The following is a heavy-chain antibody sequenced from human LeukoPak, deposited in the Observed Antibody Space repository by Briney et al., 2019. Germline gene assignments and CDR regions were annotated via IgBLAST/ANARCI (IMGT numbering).Heavy chain of an antibody. CDR2: ISPNNGGT. CDR1: GYTFTGYY. Sequence: GASVKVSCKASGYTFTGYYIHWVRQAPGQGLEWMGRISPNNGGTNYAQKFQGRVIMTRDTSVSTAYMELNSLSSDDTAVYYCARDRDYYDRSGYYYPRYYYMDVWGEGTTVTISS. V-gene: IGHV1-2*06. CDR3: ARDRDYYDRSGYYYPRYYYMDV. J-gene: IGHJ6*03. D-gene: IGHD3-22*01.